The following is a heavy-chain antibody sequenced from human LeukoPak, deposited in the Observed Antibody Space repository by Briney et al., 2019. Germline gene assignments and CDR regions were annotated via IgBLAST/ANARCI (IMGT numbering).Heavy chain of an antibody. CDR3: ARHMSVTYDAFDL. CDR1: GGSTTGYF. D-gene: IGHD2-21*02. V-gene: IGHV4-59*08. CDR2: VFCSGGT. Sequence: SQTLSLTCTISGGSTTGYFWSWIRQPPGKGLEWIGYVFCSGGTLYNPSLESRVTISVDTSKTHFSLELTSVTAADTAVYYCARHMSVTYDAFDLWGRGTMVTVSS. J-gene: IGHJ3*01.